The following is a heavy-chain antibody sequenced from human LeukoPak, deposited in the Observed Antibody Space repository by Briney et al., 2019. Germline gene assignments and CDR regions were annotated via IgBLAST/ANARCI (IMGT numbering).Heavy chain of an antibody. CDR2: INPNSGGT. D-gene: IGHD4-11*01. Sequence: GASVKVSCKASGYTFNGYYLHWVRQAPGQGLEWMGWINPNSGGTNYAQKFQGRVTMTRDTSISTAYMELSRLRSDDTAVNYCARWMTTVITPDYWGQGTLVTVSS. V-gene: IGHV1-2*02. J-gene: IGHJ4*02. CDR3: ARWMTTVITPDY. CDR1: GYTFNGYY.